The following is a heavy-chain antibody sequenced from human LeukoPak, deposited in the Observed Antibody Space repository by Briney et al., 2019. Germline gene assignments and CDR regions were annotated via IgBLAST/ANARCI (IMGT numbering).Heavy chain of an antibody. V-gene: IGHV1-69*01. Sequence: SVKVPCKASGGTFSSYAISWVRQAPGQGLEWMGGIIPIFGTANYAQKFQGRVTITADESTSTAYMELSSLRSEDTAVYYCARGDYRGWLQPHPHDYWGQGTLVTVSS. CDR3: ARGDYRGWLQPHPHDY. J-gene: IGHJ4*02. CDR1: GGTFSSYA. D-gene: IGHD5-24*01. CDR2: IIPIFGTA.